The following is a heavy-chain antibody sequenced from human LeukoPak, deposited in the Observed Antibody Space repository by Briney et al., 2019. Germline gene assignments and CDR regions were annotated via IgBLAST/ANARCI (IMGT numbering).Heavy chain of an antibody. CDR2: ISYDGSNK. Sequence: PGGSLRLSCAASGFTFSSYGMHWVRQAPGKGLEWVAVISYDGSNKYYADSVKGRFTISRDNSKNTLNLQMNSLRAEDTAVYYCAKASRGYSYRFDAFDIWGQGTMVTVSS. CDR1: GFTFSSYG. D-gene: IGHD5-18*01. J-gene: IGHJ3*02. CDR3: AKASRGYSYRFDAFDI. V-gene: IGHV3-30*18.